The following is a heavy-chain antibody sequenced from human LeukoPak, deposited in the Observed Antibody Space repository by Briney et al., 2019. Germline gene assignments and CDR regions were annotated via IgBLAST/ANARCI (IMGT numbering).Heavy chain of an antibody. D-gene: IGHD5-24*01. V-gene: IGHV4-4*02. CDR2: IYHSGST. J-gene: IGHJ5*02. CDR1: GGSISSSNW. CDR3: ARARDGHINNWFDP. Sequence: SETLSLTCAVSGGSISSSNWWSWVRQPPGKGLEWIGEIYHSGSTNYNPSLKSRVTISVDTSKNQFSLKMSSVTAADTAVYYCARARDGHINNWFDPWGQGTLVTVSS.